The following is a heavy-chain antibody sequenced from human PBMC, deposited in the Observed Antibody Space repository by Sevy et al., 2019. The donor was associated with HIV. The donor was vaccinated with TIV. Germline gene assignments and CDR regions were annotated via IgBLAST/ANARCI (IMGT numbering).Heavy chain of an antibody. Sequence: GGSLRLSCAASGFTFSSFEMTWVRQAPGKGLEWVSYISSSGSTIYYTNSEKGRFTISRDNAKNSLYLQMNSLRAEDTAVYYCAKRGGHYDLGMDVWGQGTTVTVSS. CDR3: AKRGGHYDLGMDV. J-gene: IGHJ6*02. V-gene: IGHV3-48*03. CDR1: GFTFSSFE. CDR2: ISSSGSTI. D-gene: IGHD3-3*01.